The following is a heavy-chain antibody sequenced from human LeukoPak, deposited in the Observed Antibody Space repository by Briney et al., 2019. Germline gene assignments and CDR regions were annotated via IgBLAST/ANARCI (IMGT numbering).Heavy chain of an antibody. D-gene: IGHD6-19*01. J-gene: IGHJ4*02. CDR2: INGDGSST. Sequence: GGSLRLSCAASGFTFSRYWMHWVRQAPGKGLVWISRINGDGSSTTYADSVNGRFTISRDNAKNSPYLQMNILRAEDTAVYYCARDQGLLVVAGRFGYWGQGTLVTVSS. CDR1: GFTFSRYW. CDR3: ARDQGLLVVAGRFGY. V-gene: IGHV3-74*01.